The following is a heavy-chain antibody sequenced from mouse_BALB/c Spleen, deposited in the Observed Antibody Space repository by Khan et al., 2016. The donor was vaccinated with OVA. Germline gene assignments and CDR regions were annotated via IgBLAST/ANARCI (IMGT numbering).Heavy chain of an antibody. J-gene: IGHJ3*01. CDR3: ACELRGFSY. CDR1: GDSITSGY. V-gene: IGHV3-8*02. D-gene: IGHD1-1*01. Sequence: EVQLQESGPSLVKPSQTLSLTCSVTGDSITSGYWNWIRKFPGNKLKYMGYISYSGNSYYNPSLKSRISVTRDTSKTQYYLQLNSVTTEDTATYYCACELRGFSYWGQGTLVTVSA. CDR2: ISYSGNS.